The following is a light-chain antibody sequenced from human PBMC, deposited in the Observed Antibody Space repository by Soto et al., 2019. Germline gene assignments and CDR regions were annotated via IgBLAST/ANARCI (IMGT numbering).Light chain of an antibody. Sequence: DVVMTQTPLSLSVAPGQPASISCKSSQSLLHITGETVLFGYLQKPGQSPQLLIYEVSTRVSGVPDRISGSGSGTDFTLEISRVETDDVGIYYCMQSTQLPPTFGQGTRLEIK. J-gene: IGKJ5*01. CDR1: QSLLHITGETV. CDR2: EVS. V-gene: IGKV2D-29*02. CDR3: MQSTQLPPT.